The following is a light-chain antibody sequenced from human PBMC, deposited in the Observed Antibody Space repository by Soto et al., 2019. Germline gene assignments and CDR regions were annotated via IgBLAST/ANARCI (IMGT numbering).Light chain of an antibody. CDR3: QSYDSSLSGSV. Sequence: QSVLTQPPSVSGAPGQRVTLSCTWSSSNIGAGYDVHWYQQLPGTAPKLLIYGNSNRPSGVPDRFSGSKSGTSASLAITGLQAEDEADYYCQSYDSSLSGSVFGGGTKLTVL. V-gene: IGLV1-40*01. CDR1: SSNIGAGYD. CDR2: GNS. J-gene: IGLJ2*01.